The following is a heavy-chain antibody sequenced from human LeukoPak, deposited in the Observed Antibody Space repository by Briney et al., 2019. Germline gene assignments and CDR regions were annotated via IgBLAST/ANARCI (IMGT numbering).Heavy chain of an antibody. CDR3: TRDLLGYASSWDI. CDR1: GFTFTTYW. D-gene: IGHD6-13*01. V-gene: IGHV3-74*01. CDR2: IKYDGSTS. Sequence: PGGSLRLSCEASGFTFTTYWIHWVRQGPGKGLVWVSRIKYDGSTSNYADSVKGRFTISRDNAKNTVYLQMNSLRAEDTAVYYCTRDLLGYASSWDIWGQGTMVTVSS. J-gene: IGHJ3*02.